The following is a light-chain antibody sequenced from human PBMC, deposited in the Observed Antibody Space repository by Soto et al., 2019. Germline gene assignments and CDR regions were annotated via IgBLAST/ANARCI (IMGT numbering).Light chain of an antibody. Sequence: DIQMTQSPSSLSASVGDRVTITYRASQGISNFLAWYQQKPGKVPKLLISAASTLQSGVPSRFSGSGSGTDFTLTITSLQPEDVATYYCQKYSSVITFGQGTRLEI. CDR2: AAS. CDR1: QGISNF. CDR3: QKYSSVIT. J-gene: IGKJ5*01. V-gene: IGKV1-27*01.